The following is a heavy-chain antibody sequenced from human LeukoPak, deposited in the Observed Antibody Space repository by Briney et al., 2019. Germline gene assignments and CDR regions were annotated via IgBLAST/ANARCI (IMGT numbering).Heavy chain of an antibody. J-gene: IGHJ4*02. CDR2: IYYSGST. V-gene: IGHV4-31*11. CDR1: GGSISSGGYY. Sequence: SSETPSLTCAVSGGSISSGGYYWSWIRQHPGKGLEWIGYIYYSGSTYYNPSLKSRVTISVDTSKNQFSLKLSSVTAADTAVYYCARDPYCTNGVCYKRPPGFDYWGEGTLVTVSS. CDR3: ARDPYCTNGVCYKRPPGFDY. D-gene: IGHD2-8*01.